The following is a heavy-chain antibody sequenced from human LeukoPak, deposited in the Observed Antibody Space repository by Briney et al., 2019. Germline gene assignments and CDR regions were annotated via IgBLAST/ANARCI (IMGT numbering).Heavy chain of an antibody. Sequence: PGESLRVSCAASGFTFSNFGMSWVRQAPGNGLEWVSAISAGGGTYYADTVKGRFTISRDNSKNTLYLQMSSLRAEDTAVYYCAKRSSLNYFDSWGQGTLVTVSS. CDR1: GFTFSNFG. V-gene: IGHV3-23*01. CDR2: ISAGGGT. D-gene: IGHD3-16*01. CDR3: AKRSSLNYFDS. J-gene: IGHJ4*02.